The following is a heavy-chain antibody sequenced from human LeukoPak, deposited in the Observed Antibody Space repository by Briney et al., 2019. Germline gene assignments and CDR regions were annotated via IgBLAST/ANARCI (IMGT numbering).Heavy chain of an antibody. CDR1: GFTFSTYW. CDR3: ARQTAGYYSPFDY. V-gene: IGHV3-7*01. J-gene: IGHJ4*02. D-gene: IGHD3-9*01. CDR2: IKQDGSET. Sequence: QPGGSLRLSCAASGFTFSTYWMSWVRQAPGKGLEWVANIKQDGSETHYLDSMKGRFTISRDNANNSVYLHMSNLRAEDSAVYFCARQTAGYYSPFDYWGQGTLVTVSS.